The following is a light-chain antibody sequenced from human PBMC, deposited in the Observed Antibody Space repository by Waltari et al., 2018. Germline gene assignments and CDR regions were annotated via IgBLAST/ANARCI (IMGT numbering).Light chain of an antibody. Sequence: DIQMTQSPSSLSASVRDRVSISCRASQVISNSLAWYHQSPGQAPKLLLYGTSRLESGVPSRFSGRGSGTDYTLTISSLQPEDFGTYYCQQYYGVTLTFGGGTKVQI. CDR1: QVISNS. V-gene: IGKV1-NL1*01. J-gene: IGKJ4*01. CDR2: GTS. CDR3: QQYYGVTLT.